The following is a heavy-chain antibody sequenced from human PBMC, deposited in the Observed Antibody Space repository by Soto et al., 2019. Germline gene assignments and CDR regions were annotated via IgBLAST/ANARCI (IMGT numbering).Heavy chain of an antibody. Sequence: SETLSLTCTVSGGSISSYYWSWIRQPPGKGLEWIGYINHSGSTNYNPSLKSRVTISVDTSKNQFSLKLSSVTAADTAVYYCARGGSSPNYYYYYYYMDVWGKGTTVTVSS. CDR3: ARGGSSPNYYYYYYYMDV. J-gene: IGHJ6*03. D-gene: IGHD6-6*01. CDR2: INHSGST. V-gene: IGHV4-59*12. CDR1: GGSISSYY.